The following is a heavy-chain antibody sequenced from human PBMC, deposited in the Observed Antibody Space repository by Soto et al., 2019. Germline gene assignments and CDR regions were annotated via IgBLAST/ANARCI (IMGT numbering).Heavy chain of an antibody. J-gene: IGHJ4*02. V-gene: IGHV5-51*01. CDR3: ARRATYYYYFDY. D-gene: IGHD3-16*01. CDR2: IYPGDSDT. Sequence: RGESLKISCKGSGYTFTSDWIAWVRQMPGKGLDYMGIIYPGDSDTRYSPSFQGQVTISADKSTSTAYLQWSSLKASDTAMYYCARRATYYYYFDYWGQGTLVTVSS. CDR1: GYTFTSDW.